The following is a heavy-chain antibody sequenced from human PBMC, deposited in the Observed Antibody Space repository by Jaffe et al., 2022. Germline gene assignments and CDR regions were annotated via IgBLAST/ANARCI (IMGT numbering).Heavy chain of an antibody. J-gene: IGHJ4*02. D-gene: IGHD1-26*01. CDR3: AKDVSRYSGTSFDY. CDR1: GFTFSTYA. Sequence: QVQLVESGGGVVQPGGSLRLSCAASGFTFSTYAMHWVRRTPGKGLEWVAFIRSDGDNKYYADSVKGRFTISRDNSKNTLFLQMNSLRAEDTAVYSCAKDVSRYSGTSFDYWGQGTLVTVSS. V-gene: IGHV3-30*02. CDR2: IRSDGDNK.